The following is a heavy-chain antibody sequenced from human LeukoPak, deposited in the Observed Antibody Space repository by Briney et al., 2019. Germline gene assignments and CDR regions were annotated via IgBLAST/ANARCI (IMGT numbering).Heavy chain of an antibody. J-gene: IGHJ4*02. CDR1: GGSISSSSYY. CDR2: IYYSGST. CDR3: ARVPSNYDILTGYFGYFDY. V-gene: IGHV4-39*01. D-gene: IGHD3-9*01. Sequence: SETLSLTCTVSGGSISSSSYYWGWIRQPPGKGLEWIGTIYYSGSTYYNPSLQSRVTISADTPKNQFSLKLSSVTAVDTAVYYCARVPSNYDILTGYFGYFDYWGQGTLVTVSS.